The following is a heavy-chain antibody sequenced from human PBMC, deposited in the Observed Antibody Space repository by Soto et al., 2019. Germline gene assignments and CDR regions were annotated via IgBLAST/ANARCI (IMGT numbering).Heavy chain of an antibody. CDR2: INSVGTTT. V-gene: IGHV3-74*01. CDR1: GFTFNNFW. CDR3: VREIR. Sequence: EVQLVESGGGLVQPGGYLRLSCAASGFTFNNFWMYWVRQTPEKGLVWVSGINSVGTTTIYADSVKGRFTISRDNAKNTLYMKMNSLRVEETAIYYCVREIRWGQGTLVTVSS. J-gene: IGHJ4*02.